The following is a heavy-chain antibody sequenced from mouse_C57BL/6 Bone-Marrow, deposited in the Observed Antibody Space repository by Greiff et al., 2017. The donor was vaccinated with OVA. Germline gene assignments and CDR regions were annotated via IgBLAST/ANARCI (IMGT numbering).Heavy chain of an antibody. CDR1: GFNIKDDY. J-gene: IGHJ2*01. V-gene: IGHV14-4*01. CDR3: TTDDYDPFDY. CDR2: IDPADGDT. D-gene: IGHD2-4*01. Sequence: EVKLMESGAELVRPGASVKLSCTASGFNIKDDYMHWVKQRPEQGLEWIGWIDPADGDTEYASKFQGKATITADTSSNTAYMQLSSLTSEDTAVYYCTTDDYDPFDYWGQGTTLTVSS.